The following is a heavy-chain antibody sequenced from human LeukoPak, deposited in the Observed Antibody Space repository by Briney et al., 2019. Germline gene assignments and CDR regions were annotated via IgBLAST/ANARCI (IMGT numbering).Heavy chain of an antibody. CDR1: GYTFTGYY. CDR2: INPNSGGT. D-gene: IGHD3-22*01. V-gene: IGHV1-2*02. J-gene: IGHJ6*03. Sequence: GASVKVSCKASGYTFTGYYMYWVRQAPGQGLEWMGWINPNSGGTNYAQKFQGRVTLTRDTSISTAYMELSRLRSDDTAVYYCARSGPLSAYYYDSRGDYMDVWGKGTTVTVSS. CDR3: ARSGPLSAYYYDSRGDYMDV.